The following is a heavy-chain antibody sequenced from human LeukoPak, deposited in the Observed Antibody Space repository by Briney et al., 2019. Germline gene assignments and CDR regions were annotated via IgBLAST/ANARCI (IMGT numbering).Heavy chain of an antibody. CDR2: ISGSSRSI. CDR3: AREGENGWSEAFDY. V-gene: IGHV3-21*01. D-gene: IGHD6-19*01. CDR1: GFTFSRYS. Sequence: PGGSLRLSCAASGFTFSRYSINWVRQAPGKGLEGVSSISGSSRSIYYADSVKGRFTISRDNAKNSLFLQMNSLRAEDTAVYYCAREGENGWSEAFDYWGQGTLVTVSS. J-gene: IGHJ4*02.